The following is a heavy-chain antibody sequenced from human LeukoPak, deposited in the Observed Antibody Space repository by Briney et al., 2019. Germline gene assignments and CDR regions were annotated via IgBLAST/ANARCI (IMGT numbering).Heavy chain of an antibody. V-gene: IGHV1-2*02. CDR2: INPNSGGT. Sequence: EASVKVSCKASGYTFTGYYMYWVRQAPGQGLVWMGWINPNSGGTNGAQKFQGRVTMTRDTSISTAYMDLSRLRSDDTAMYYCAKSMVRGVISDAFDIWGQGTMVIVSS. CDR3: AKSMVRGVISDAFDI. CDR1: GYTFTGYY. D-gene: IGHD3-10*01. J-gene: IGHJ3*02.